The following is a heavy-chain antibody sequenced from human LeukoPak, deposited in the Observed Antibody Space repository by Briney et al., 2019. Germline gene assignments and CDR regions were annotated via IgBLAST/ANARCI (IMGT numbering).Heavy chain of an antibody. V-gene: IGHV4-4*07. Sequence: SETLSLTCTVSGGSISSYYWSWIRQPAGKGLEWIGRIYTSGSTNYNPSLKSRVTMSVDTSKNQFSLKLSSVTAADTAVYYCARDRDRAVVGSYWYFDLWGRGTLVTVSS. CDR1: GGSISSYY. CDR2: IYTSGST. CDR3: ARDRDRAVVGSYWYFDL. D-gene: IGHD6-19*01. J-gene: IGHJ2*01.